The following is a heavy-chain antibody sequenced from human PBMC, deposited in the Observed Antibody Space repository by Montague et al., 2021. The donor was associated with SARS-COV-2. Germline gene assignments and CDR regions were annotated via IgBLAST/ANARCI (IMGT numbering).Heavy chain of an antibody. V-gene: IGHV3-74*01. Sequence: SLRLSCAASGFSFSDYWMHWVRRAPGKGLEWVSRINTDGSNSYYTDSVKGRFTISRDNAKNTLYLQMNSLRAEDTAVYYCAREPGSVDGMDVWGQGTTITVSS. CDR2: INTDGSNS. D-gene: IGHD4-23*01. J-gene: IGHJ6*02. CDR3: AREPGSVDGMDV. CDR1: GFSFSDYW.